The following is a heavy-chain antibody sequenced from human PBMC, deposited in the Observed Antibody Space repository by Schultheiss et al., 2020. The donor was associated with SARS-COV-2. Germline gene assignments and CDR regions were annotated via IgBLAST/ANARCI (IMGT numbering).Heavy chain of an antibody. V-gene: IGHV3-23*01. CDR1: GFTFNSYA. J-gene: IGHJ4*02. CDR2: ISGSGGTS. Sequence: GGSLRLSCAASGFTFNSYAMSWVRQAPGKGLEWVSGISGSGGTSYYADSVKGRFTISRDNSKNTAYLQMNSLKTEDTAVYYCTSIVGATTNTDYWGQGTLVTVAS. D-gene: IGHD1-26*01. CDR3: TSIVGATTNTDY.